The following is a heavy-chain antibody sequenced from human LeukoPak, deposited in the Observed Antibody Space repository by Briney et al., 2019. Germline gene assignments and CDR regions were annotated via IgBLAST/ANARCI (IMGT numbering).Heavy chain of an antibody. Sequence: GASVKASCKASGYTFTSYGISWVRQAPGQGLEWMGWISAYNGNTNYAQKLQGRVTMSTDTSTSTAYMELRSLRSDDTAVYYCARSPPPWPGVRGLMRSPYYFDYWGQGTLVTVSS. CDR3: ARSPPPWPGVRGLMRSPYYFDY. D-gene: IGHD3-10*01. V-gene: IGHV1-18*01. CDR2: ISAYNGNT. J-gene: IGHJ4*02. CDR1: GYTFTSYG.